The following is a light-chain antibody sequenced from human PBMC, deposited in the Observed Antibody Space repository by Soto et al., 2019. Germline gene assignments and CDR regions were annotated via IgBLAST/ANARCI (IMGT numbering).Light chain of an antibody. CDR1: QSVSNN. Sequence: EIVMTQSPATLSVSPGERATLSCRASQSVSNNLAWYQQKPGQAPRLLIYHASTGATGIPARFSGSGSGTDFTLTISSLQSEDFAVYYCQQYNKWPITFGGGTKVEIK. CDR2: HAS. J-gene: IGKJ4*01. V-gene: IGKV3-15*01. CDR3: QQYNKWPIT.